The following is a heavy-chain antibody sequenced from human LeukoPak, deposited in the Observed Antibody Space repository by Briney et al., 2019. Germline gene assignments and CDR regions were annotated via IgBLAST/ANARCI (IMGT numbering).Heavy chain of an antibody. CDR1: GFTFTNHW. J-gene: IGHJ1*01. V-gene: IGHV3-7*01. Sequence: PGGSLRLSCVTSGFTFTNHWMSWVRQAPGKGLEWVANIREDGGHTNYADSVKGRFTISRDNAKNSLSLQMDGLRGDDTAVYFCARDGRGGHNDVWGQGTLITVSS. CDR3: ARDGRGGHNDV. D-gene: IGHD5-24*01. CDR2: IREDGGHT.